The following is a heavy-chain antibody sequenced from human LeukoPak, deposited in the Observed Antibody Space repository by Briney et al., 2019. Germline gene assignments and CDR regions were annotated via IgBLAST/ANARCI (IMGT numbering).Heavy chain of an antibody. J-gene: IGHJ4*02. CDR1: GFNFSSYS. V-gene: IGHV3-21*01. CDR2: ISSSSSYI. CDR3: ATLRVGESDY. D-gene: IGHD3-10*01. Sequence: GGSLRLSCAASGFNFSSYSMNWVRQAPGKGLEWVSSISSSSSYIYYADSVKGRFTISRDNAKNSLYLQMNSLRAEDTAVYYCATLRVGESDYWGQGTLVTVSS.